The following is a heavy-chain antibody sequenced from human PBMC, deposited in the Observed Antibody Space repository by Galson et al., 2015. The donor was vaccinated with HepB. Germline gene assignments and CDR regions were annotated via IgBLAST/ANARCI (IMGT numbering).Heavy chain of an antibody. D-gene: IGHD3-16*02. V-gene: IGHV3-21*01. Sequence: SLRLSCAASGFTFSIYSMNWVRQAPGKGLEWVSSISSSSSYIYYADSVKGRFTISRDNAKNSLYLQMNSLRAEDTAVYYCARGTLYDYVWGSYPDYWGQGTLVTVSS. CDR2: ISSSSSYI. J-gene: IGHJ4*02. CDR1: GFTFSIYS. CDR3: ARGTLYDYVWGSYPDY.